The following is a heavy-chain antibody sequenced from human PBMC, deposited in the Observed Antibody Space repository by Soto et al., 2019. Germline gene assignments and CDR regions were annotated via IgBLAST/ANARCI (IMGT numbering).Heavy chain of an antibody. CDR2: IKRNSAGGRT. CDR1: GFTFNNDW. J-gene: IGHJ6*02. CDR3: TTGSVEGF. V-gene: IGHV3-15*07. Sequence: EVQLVESGGGLVKPGGSLRLSCAASGFTFNNDWMNWFRQAPGKGMEWVGRIKRNSAGGRTDYAAPLRGRFTISRDDSQKTAYLHMSSLKIEDTAMYYCTTGSVEGFWGQATTVTVSS. D-gene: IGHD2-15*01.